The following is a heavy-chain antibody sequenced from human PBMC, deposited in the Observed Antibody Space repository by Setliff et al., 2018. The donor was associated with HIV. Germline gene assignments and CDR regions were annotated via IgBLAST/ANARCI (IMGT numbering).Heavy chain of an antibody. CDR1: GYSFSSYW. V-gene: IGHV5-51*01. D-gene: IGHD7-27*01. CDR2: IYPGDSDT. J-gene: IGHJ4*02. CDR3: TRRRRAPGTGDLEAY. Sequence: PGESLKISCKAFGYSFSSYWIGWVRQMSGKGLEWMGIIYPGDSDTRYSPSFQGQVTISADNSINTAYLQWSSLKASDTAMYYCTRRRRAPGTGDLEAYWGQGTLVTVSS.